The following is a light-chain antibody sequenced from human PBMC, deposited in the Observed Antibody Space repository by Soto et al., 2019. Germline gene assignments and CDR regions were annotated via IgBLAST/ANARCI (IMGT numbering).Light chain of an antibody. Sequence: DIQMTQSPSTLSASVGDRVTITCRASQSISSWLAWYQQKPGKAPKLLIYDASSLESGVPSRFSGSGSGTEFTLTISSLQPEDFATYYCQQANSPGWTFGQGTKVEIK. CDR1: QSISSW. CDR2: DAS. J-gene: IGKJ1*01. CDR3: QQANSPGWT. V-gene: IGKV1-5*01.